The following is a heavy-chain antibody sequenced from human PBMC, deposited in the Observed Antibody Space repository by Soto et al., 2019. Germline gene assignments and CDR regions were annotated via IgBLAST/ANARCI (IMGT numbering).Heavy chain of an antibody. CDR1: CCSITSRDYY. V-gene: IGHV4-30-4*01. J-gene: IGHJ3*02. CDR3: ARVRHINAFDI. D-gene: IGHD1-20*01. Sequence: SETLSLTCTVTCCSITSRDYYWILIRQPPGKGLEWIGYIYYSGSTYYNPSLKSRVTISVDTSKNQFSLKLSSVTAADTAVYYCARVRHINAFDIWGQGTMVT. CDR2: IYYSGST.